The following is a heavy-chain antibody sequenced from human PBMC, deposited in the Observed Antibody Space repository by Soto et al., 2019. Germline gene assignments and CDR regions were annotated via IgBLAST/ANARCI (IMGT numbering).Heavy chain of an antibody. Sequence: ASVKVSCKASGYTFTSYYMHWVRQAPGQGLEWMGIINPSGGSTSYAQKFQGRVTMTRDTSTSTVYMELSSLRSEDTAVYYCASTRYCSSTSCYRDYYYYGMDVWGQGTTVTVSS. CDR2: INPSGGST. V-gene: IGHV1-46*01. CDR3: ASTRYCSSTSCYRDYYYYGMDV. D-gene: IGHD2-2*01. J-gene: IGHJ6*02. CDR1: GYTFTSYY.